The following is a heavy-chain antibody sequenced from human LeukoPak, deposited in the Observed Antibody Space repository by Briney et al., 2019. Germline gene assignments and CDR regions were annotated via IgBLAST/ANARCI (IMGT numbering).Heavy chain of an antibody. CDR3: ARGRPGNYFDY. J-gene: IGHJ4*02. CDR2: IYTSGST. Sequence: NASETLSLTWTVSGGSISSDNYYWTWIRQPAGKGLEWIGRIYTSGSTNYNPSLKSRVTISIDTSQNQFSLKLSSVTAADTALYYCARGRPGNYFDYWGQGTLVTVSS. V-gene: IGHV4-61*02. CDR1: GGSISSDNYY.